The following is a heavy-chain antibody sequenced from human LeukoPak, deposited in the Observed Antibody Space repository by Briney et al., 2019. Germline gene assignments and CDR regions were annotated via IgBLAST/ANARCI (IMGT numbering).Heavy chain of an antibody. CDR2: IKTDGSEK. D-gene: IGHD3-9*01. CDR3: ARDYTGYFP. Sequence: PGGSLRLSCEASGFTFSSYWKSWVRQAPGKGLEWVANIKTDGSEKYYVDSVKGRFTISRDNAKNSLYLQMNSLRAGDTAVYYCARDYTGYFPWGQGTLVIVSS. CDR1: GFTFSSYW. V-gene: IGHV3-7*03. J-gene: IGHJ5*02.